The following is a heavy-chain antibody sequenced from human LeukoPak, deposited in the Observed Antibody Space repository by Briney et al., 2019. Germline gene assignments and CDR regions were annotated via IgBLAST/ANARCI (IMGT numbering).Heavy chain of an antibody. V-gene: IGHV3-38-3*01. Sequence: PGGSLRLSCAASGFTVSSNEMSWVRQAPGKGLEWVSSISGGSTYYADSRKGRFTISRDNSKNTLHLQMNSLRAEDTAVYYCAKHGRLTDHYYYYMDVWGKGTTVTVSS. J-gene: IGHJ6*03. D-gene: IGHD4/OR15-4a*01. CDR1: GFTVSSNE. CDR2: ISGGST. CDR3: AKHGRLTDHYYYYMDV.